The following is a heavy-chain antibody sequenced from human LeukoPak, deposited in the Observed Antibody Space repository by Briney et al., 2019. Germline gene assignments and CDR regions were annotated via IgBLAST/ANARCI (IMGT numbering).Heavy chain of an antibody. CDR2: INPNSGET. CDR3: ARGATRLATAGAEFDS. V-gene: IGHV1-2*06. CDR1: GYNCIGFY. Sequence: ASVRVSCKASGYNCIGFYMHWVRQAPGQSLEWMGRINPNSGETSFALSFQGRVTMTRDTSINTAYMELGRLTPDDTAVYFCARGATRLATAGAEFDSWGQGTLVIVSS. D-gene: IGHD6-13*01. J-gene: IGHJ4*02.